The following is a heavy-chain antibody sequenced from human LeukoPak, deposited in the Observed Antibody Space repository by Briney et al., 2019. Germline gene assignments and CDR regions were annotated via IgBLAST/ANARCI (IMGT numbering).Heavy chain of an antibody. CDR2: IIPIVGTA. CDR3: ATVSNYYYYYYMDD. J-gene: IGHJ6*03. CDR1: GGTFSSYA. Sequence: ASVKVSCKASGGTFSSYAISWVRQAPGQGLEWMGGIIPIVGTANYAQKFQGRVTTTADESTSTAYMELSSLRSEDTAVYYCATVSNYYYYYYMDDWGKGTTVTVSS. D-gene: IGHD4-11*01. V-gene: IGHV1-69*13.